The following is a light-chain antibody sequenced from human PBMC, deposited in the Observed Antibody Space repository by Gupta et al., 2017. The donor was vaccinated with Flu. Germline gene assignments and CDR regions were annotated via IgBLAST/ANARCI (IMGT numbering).Light chain of an antibody. CDR1: QSVSSN. J-gene: IGKJ2*03. Sequence: EIVMTQYTATLSVSPGERATRSCRASQSVSSNLAWYQQKPGQAPRLLIYGASTRATGIPARFSGSGSGTEFTLTIRSLQSEDFAVYYCQQYNNWPPYSFGQGTKLEI. CDR2: GAS. V-gene: IGKV3-15*01. CDR3: QQYNNWPPYS.